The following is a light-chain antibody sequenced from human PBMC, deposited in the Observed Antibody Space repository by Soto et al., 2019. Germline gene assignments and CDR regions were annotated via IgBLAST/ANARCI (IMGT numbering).Light chain of an antibody. CDR2: DAS. CDR1: QDISNY. J-gene: IGKJ4*01. Sequence: DIQMTQSPSSLSASVGDRVTITCQASQDISNYLNWYQQKPGKAPKLLIYDASNLETGVPSRFSGSGSGTDFTFTIISLQSEFIATYYCQQYDNLSPSLTFGGGTKVEIK. V-gene: IGKV1-33*01. CDR3: QQYDNLSPSLT.